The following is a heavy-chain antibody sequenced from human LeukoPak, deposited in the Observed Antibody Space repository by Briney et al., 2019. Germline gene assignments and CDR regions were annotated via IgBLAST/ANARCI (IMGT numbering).Heavy chain of an antibody. CDR1: GGSISSYY. D-gene: IGHD3-9*01. Sequence: PSETLSLTCTVSGGSISSYYWSWIRQPPGKGLEWIGYIYYSGSTNYNPSLKSRVTISVDTSKNQFSLKLSSVTAAGTAVYYCARLRYFDWFIDYWGQGTLVTVSS. V-gene: IGHV4-59*01. CDR3: ARLRYFDWFIDY. J-gene: IGHJ4*02. CDR2: IYYSGST.